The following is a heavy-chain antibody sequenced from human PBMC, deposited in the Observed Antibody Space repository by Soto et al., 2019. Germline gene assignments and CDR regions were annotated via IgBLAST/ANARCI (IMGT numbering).Heavy chain of an antibody. CDR3: ARDRVVPAASIYYGMDV. CDR1: GYPLTSYY. CDR2: INPSGGST. V-gene: IGHV1-46*01. D-gene: IGHD2-2*01. Sequence: GSVKVSSKASGYPLTSYYIHLVRQAPGQGLEWMGIINPSGGSTSYAQKFQGRVTMTRDTSTSTVYMELSSLRSEDTAVYYCARDRVVPAASIYYGMDVWGQGTTVTVSS. J-gene: IGHJ6*01.